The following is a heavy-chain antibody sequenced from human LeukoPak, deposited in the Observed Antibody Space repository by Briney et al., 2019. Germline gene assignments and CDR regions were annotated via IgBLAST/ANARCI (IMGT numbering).Heavy chain of an antibody. V-gene: IGHV1-2*02. CDR2: INPNSGGT. CDR1: GYTFTGYY. CDR3: ARVAFDWSSPYYYYMDV. Sequence: ASVKVSCXASGYTFTGYYMHWVRQAPGQGLEWMGWINPNSGGTNYAQKFQGRVTMTRDTSISTAYMELSRLRSDDTAVYYCARVAFDWSSPYYYYMDVWGKGTTVTVSS. J-gene: IGHJ6*03. D-gene: IGHD3-9*01.